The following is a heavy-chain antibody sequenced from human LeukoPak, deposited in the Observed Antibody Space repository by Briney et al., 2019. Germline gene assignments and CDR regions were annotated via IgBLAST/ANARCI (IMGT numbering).Heavy chain of an antibody. V-gene: IGHV3-23*01. CDR2: ISGSGGST. D-gene: IGHD2-2*01. CDR1: GFTFSSYA. J-gene: IGHJ4*02. CDR3: ARDNCSSTSCLFDY. Sequence: PGGSLRLSCAASGFTFSSYAMSWVRQAPGKGLEWVSAISGSGGSTYYADSVKGRFTISRDNSKNTLYLQMNSLRAEDTAVYYCARDNCSSTSCLFDYWGQGTLVTVSS.